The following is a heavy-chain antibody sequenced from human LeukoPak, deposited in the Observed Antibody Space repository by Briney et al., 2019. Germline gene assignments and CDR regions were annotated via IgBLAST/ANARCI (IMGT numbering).Heavy chain of an antibody. CDR1: GYTFTGYY. CDR3: ARGAGLLWFGELFY. J-gene: IGHJ4*02. Sequence: ASVKVSCKASGYTFTGYYMHWVRQAPGQGLEWMGWINPNSGGTNYAQEFQGRVTMTRDTSISTAYMELSRLRSDDTAVYYCARGAGLLWFGELFYWGQGTLVTVSS. D-gene: IGHD3-10*01. CDR2: INPNSGGT. V-gene: IGHV1-2*02.